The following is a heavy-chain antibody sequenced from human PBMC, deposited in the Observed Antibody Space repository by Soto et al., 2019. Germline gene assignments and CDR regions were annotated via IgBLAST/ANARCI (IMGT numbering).Heavy chain of an antibody. CDR1: SFTFSDAW. CDR3: TTGLGSGNSFHDRY. CDR2: IKIITEGGTT. Sequence: EVHLVESGGGLVMPGGSLRLSCAASSFTFSDAWMNWVRQAPGKGLEWVGRIKIITEGGTTDYAAPVKGRFTISRDDSKNTLYLQMNSLKTEDTALYYCTTGLGSGNSFHDRYWGQGTLVTVSS. V-gene: IGHV3-15*07. D-gene: IGHD3-10*01. J-gene: IGHJ4*02.